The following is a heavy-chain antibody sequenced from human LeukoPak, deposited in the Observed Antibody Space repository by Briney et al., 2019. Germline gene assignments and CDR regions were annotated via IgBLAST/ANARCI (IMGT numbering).Heavy chain of an antibody. J-gene: IGHJ4*02. CDR3: GTGGGTNDY. D-gene: IGHD1-1*01. V-gene: IGHV3-15*01. Sequence: GGSLRLSCAASGFTFSNSWMSWVRQAPGKGLECVGRIKRKSDGGTTDYAAPVKGRFTISRDDSRNTLYLQMNSLKTEDTAVYYCGTGGGTNDYWGQGTLVTVSS. CDR1: GFTFSNSW. CDR2: IKRKSDGGTT.